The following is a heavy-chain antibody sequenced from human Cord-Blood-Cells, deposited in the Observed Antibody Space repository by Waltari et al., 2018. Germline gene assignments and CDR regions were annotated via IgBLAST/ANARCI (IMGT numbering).Heavy chain of an antibody. CDR1: GLPVSSYA. CDR3: AKDILTGYYPN. V-gene: IGHV3-23*01. Sequence: EVQLLESGGGLVQPGGSLRLSCAASGLPVSSYAMSWVRQAPGKGLEWVSAISGSGGSTYYADSVKGRFTISRDNSKNTLYLQMNSLRAEDTAVYYCAKDILTGYYPNWGQGTLVTVSS. CDR2: ISGSGGST. D-gene: IGHD3-9*01. J-gene: IGHJ4*02.